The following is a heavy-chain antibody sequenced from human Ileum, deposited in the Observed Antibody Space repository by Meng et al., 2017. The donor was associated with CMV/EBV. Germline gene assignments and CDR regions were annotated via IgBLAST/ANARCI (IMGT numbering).Heavy chain of an antibody. CDR3: ARQEELWGYFNY. V-gene: IGHV4-30-4*08. J-gene: IGHJ4*02. D-gene: IGHD1-7*01. CDR1: GGSISSGDYS. Sequence: VQLQQAVPGLVTPASTLSLTCSVCGGSISSGDYSWNWLRQPPGKGQEWIGYIYYSGSTYFNPSLKSRVTISVDTSKNQFSLKLNSVTAADTAVYYCARQEELWGYFNYWGQGTLVTVSS. CDR2: IYYSGST.